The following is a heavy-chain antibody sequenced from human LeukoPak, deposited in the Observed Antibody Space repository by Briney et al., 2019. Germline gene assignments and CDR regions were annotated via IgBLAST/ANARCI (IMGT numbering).Heavy chain of an antibody. CDR3: ATSRYCSNGVCPFDY. J-gene: IGHJ4*02. D-gene: IGHD2-8*01. Sequence: GASVKVSCKTSGYTFTSYDMNWVRQAAGQGLEWMGWTSPNTGYIYYARKFQGRMTMATNTATRTVYTELSSLRSEDTAVYYCATSRYCSNGVCPFDYWGQGTLVTVSS. CDR2: TSPNTGYI. V-gene: IGHV1-8*01. CDR1: GYTFTSYD.